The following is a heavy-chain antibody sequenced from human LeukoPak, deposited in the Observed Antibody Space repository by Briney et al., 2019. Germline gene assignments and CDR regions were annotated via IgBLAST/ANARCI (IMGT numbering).Heavy chain of an antibody. CDR1: GFTFSNYG. CDR3: ASGRGRRMDV. CDR2: ITSGSSYT. Sequence: GGSLRLSCAASGFTFSNYGMNWVRQAPGKGLEWVSTITSGSSYTNYGDSVKGRFTISRDNAKDSLYLQMNGLRADDTAVYYCASGRGRRMDVWGQGTTVTVSS. D-gene: IGHD1-1*01. V-gene: IGHV3-21*01. J-gene: IGHJ6*02.